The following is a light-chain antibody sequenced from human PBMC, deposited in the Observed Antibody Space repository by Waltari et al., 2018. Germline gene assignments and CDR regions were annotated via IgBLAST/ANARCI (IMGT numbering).Light chain of an antibody. J-gene: IGKJ4*01. CDR2: ETS. CDR1: QSVSPY. V-gene: IGKV3-11*01. CDR3: QQRGSWPLT. Sequence: IVLTQSPATLSLSPGERATLSCRASQSVSPYLAWYQHQPGQAPKLLTYETSRRAPGIAARFSGSGSGTDFTLIISSLEAEDFAGYYCQQRGSWPLTFGGGTKVEIK.